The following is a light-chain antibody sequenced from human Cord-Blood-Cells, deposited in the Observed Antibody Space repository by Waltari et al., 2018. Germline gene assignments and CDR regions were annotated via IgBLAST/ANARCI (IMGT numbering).Light chain of an antibody. CDR1: SSDVGGDNY. Sequence: QSALTQPRAASGAPGQSVTISCTATSSDVGGDNYVSWYQQHPGKAPKLMIYDVSKRPSGVPDRCSGSKSGNTASLTISGLQAEDEADYYCCSYAGSYNVVFGGGTKLTVL. J-gene: IGLJ2*01. CDR3: CSYAGSYNVV. V-gene: IGLV2-11*01. CDR2: DVS.